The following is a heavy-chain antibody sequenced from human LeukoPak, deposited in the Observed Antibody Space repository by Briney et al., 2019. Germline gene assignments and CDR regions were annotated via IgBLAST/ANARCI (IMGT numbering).Heavy chain of an antibody. CDR3: ARQKHGYCSGGSCYSDYLDY. Sequence: PSETLSLTCTVSGGSISSSSYYWGWIRQPPGKGLEWIGSIYYSGSTYYNPSLKSRVTISVDTSKNQFSLKLSSVTAADTAVYYCARQKHGYCSGGSCYSDYLDYWGQGTLVTVSS. CDR2: IYYSGST. D-gene: IGHD2-15*01. CDR1: GGSISSSSYY. J-gene: IGHJ4*02. V-gene: IGHV4-39*01.